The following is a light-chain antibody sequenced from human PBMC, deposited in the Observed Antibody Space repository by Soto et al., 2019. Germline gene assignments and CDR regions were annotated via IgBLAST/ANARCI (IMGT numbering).Light chain of an antibody. J-gene: IGKJ1*01. CDR2: DAS. V-gene: IGKV1-5*01. Sequence: DIQMTQSPSTLSATAGDRVTITGGASQSISSWLTWYQHKPGKAPNLLIYDASNLDSGVPSRFSGSASGTEFTLTISSLQPDDFATYYCQQYNSYSTFGQGTKV. CDR3: QQYNSYST. CDR1: QSISSW.